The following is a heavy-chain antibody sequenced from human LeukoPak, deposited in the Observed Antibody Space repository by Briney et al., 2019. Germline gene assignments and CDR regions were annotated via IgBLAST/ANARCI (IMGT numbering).Heavy chain of an antibody. V-gene: IGHV3-48*03. CDR3: ARGGAVSGIGFH. D-gene: IGHD6-19*01. CDR1: GFTFSSYE. Sequence: PGGSLRLSCTASGFTFSSYEMNWVRQAPGKGLEWVSYITTTSTTIYYADSMKGRFTISRDNAKNSLYLQMNSLRDEDTALYYCARGGAVSGIGFHWGQGTLVTVSS. CDR2: ITTTSTTI. J-gene: IGHJ4*02.